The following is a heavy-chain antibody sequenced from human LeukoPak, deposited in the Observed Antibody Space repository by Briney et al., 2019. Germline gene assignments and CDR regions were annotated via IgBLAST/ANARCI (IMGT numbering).Heavy chain of an antibody. V-gene: IGHV3-23*01. Sequence: GGSLRLSCAASGFTFSSYAMSWVRQAPGKGLEWVSAISGSGGSTYYADSVKGRFTISRDNSKNTLYLQMNSLRAEDTAVYYCAKSRYSGSYYVWGSGYFDYWGQGTLVTVSS. CDR1: GFTFSSYA. CDR3: AKSRYSGSYYVWGSGYFDY. CDR2: ISGSGGST. D-gene: IGHD1-26*01. J-gene: IGHJ4*02.